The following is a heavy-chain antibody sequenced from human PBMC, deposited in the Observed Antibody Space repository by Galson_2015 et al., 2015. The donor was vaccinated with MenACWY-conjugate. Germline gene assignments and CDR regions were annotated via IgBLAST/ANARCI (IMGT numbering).Heavy chain of an antibody. J-gene: IGHJ5*02. CDR1: GLTFSSYA. CDR3: VKAGGSYRWVYNWFDP. CDR2: ISSNGGST. Sequence: SLRLSCAASGLTFSSYAMHWVRQAPGKGLEYVSAISSNGGSTYYADSVKGRFTISRDNSKNTLYLQMSSLRAEDTAVYYCVKAGGSYRWVYNWFDPWGQGTLVTVSS. D-gene: IGHD1-26*01. V-gene: IGHV3-64D*06.